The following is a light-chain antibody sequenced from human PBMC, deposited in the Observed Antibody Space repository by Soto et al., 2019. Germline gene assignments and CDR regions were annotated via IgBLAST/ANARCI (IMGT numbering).Light chain of an antibody. CDR3: IQGTHWPIT. V-gene: IGKV2-30*02. CDR2: KVS. Sequence: DVVMTQSPLSLPVTLGQPASISCRSNQSLVHSDGIAYFSWFQQRPGRSPRRLIYKVSHRDSGVPARFGGSGSGTDFALKISRVEAEDVGVYYCIQGTHWPITFGQGTRLEIK. CDR1: QSLVHSDGIAY. J-gene: IGKJ5*01.